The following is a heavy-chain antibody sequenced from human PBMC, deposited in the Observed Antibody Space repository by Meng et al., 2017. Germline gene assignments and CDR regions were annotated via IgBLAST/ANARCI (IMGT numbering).Heavy chain of an antibody. CDR1: GYTFTSSN. CDR3: ARDGDISAYGNLFDYY. V-gene: IGHV1-2*06. Sequence: HVQLVQSGAGVTKPAASLKLTCTASGYTFTSSNMHRWRRAPGQGVVWMGRINPQSGDTNYEQKFQSRVTMSVDTSMSPVYMELSGVRSDDTAMYYCARDGDISAYGNLFDYYWGQGTLVTVSS. D-gene: IGHD6-25*01. J-gene: IGHJ4*02. CDR2: INPQSGDT.